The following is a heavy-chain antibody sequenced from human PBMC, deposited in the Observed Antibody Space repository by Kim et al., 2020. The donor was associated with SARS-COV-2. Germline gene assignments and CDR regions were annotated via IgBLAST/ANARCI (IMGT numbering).Heavy chain of an antibody. CDR2: ISHSGT. V-gene: IGHV4-38-2*02. CDR1: GYSISSDYH. Sequence: SETLSLTCTVSGYSISSDYHCCWIRQSPGKGLEYIGSISHSGTYYNPSLKSRVTISKDTSKNQFSLRLSSVTAADTAVYYCARCNDMLREGMDVWGQGTTVTVSS. D-gene: IGHD3-10*01. J-gene: IGHJ6*02. CDR3: ARCNDMLREGMDV.